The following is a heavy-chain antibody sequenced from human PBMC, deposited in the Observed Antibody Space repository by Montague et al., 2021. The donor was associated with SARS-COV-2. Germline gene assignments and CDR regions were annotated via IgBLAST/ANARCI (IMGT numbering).Heavy chain of an antibody. J-gene: IGHJ4*02. CDR2: IWYDGSNK. D-gene: IGHD3-10*01. Sequence: SLRLSCAASGFTFSSYGMHWVRQAPGKGLEWVAVIWYDGSNKYYADSVKGRFTISRDNSKNTLYLQMNSLRAEGTAVYYCARDLRFGELYPDFDYWGQGTLVTVSS. CDR3: ARDLRFGELYPDFDY. V-gene: IGHV3-33*01. CDR1: GFTFSSYG.